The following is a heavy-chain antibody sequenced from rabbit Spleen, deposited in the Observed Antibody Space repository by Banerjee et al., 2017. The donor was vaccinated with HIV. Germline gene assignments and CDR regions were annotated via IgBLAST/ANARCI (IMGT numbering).Heavy chain of an antibody. Sequence: QQQLEESGGGLVKPGGTLTLTCTASKIDLSSYYMCWVRQAPGKGLEWIASINSFTGRPVYASWAKGRFTFSRTSSTTVTLRMTSLTAADRAAYFCARDTSSSFSSYGMDLWGQGTLVTVS. J-gene: IGHJ6*01. V-gene: IGHV1S45*01. CDR1: KIDLSSYY. CDR3: ARDTSSSFSSYGMDL. D-gene: IGHD1-1*01. CDR2: INSFTGRP.